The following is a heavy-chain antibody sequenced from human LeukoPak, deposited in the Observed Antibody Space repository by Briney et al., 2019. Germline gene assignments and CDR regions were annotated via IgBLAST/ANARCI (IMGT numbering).Heavy chain of an antibody. CDR3: ARPDVLWSGVAY. V-gene: IGHV5-51*01. CDR2: IYPGDSDT. J-gene: IGHJ4*02. D-gene: IGHD3-3*01. CDR1: GYSFATYW. Sequence: GESLKISCKGSGYSFATYWIGWVRQVPGKGLEWMGIIYPGDSDTKYSPSFQGQVSFSADKSIGTAYLQWSSLKASDTAMYYCARPDVLWSGVAYWGQGTLVTVSS.